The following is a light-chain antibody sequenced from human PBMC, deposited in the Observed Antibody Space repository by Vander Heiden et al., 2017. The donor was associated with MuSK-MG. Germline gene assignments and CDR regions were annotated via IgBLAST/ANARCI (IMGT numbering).Light chain of an antibody. J-gene: IGKJ4*01. CDR2: LGS. V-gene: IGKV2-28*01. CDR1: QSLLHSNGYNY. CDR3: KQALQTPGT. Sequence: DIVMTQSPLSLPVTPGEPASISCRSSQSLLHSNGYNYLDWYLQKPGQSPQLLIYLGSNRASGVPDRFSGSGSSTDFTLKISRVEAEDVGVYYCKQALQTPGTFGGGTKVDIK.